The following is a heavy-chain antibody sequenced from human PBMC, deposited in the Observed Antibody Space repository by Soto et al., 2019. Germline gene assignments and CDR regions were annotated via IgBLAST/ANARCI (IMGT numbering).Heavy chain of an antibody. J-gene: IGHJ4*02. CDR1: GFTFSSYE. CDR2: ISSSGSTI. Sequence: GGSLRLSCAASGFTFSSYEMNWVRQAPGKGLEWVSYISSSGSTIYYADSVKGRFTISRDNAKNSLYLQMNSPRAEDTAVYYCARGGYLSYFDCWGQGTQVTVSS. D-gene: IGHD5-12*01. CDR3: ARGGYLSYFDC. V-gene: IGHV3-48*03.